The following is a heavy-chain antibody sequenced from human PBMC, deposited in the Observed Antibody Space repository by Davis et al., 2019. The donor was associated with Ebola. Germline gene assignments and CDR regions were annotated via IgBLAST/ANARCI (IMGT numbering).Heavy chain of an antibody. J-gene: IGHJ6*02. Sequence: PGGSLRLSCAASGFTFDDYTMHWVRQAPGKGLEWVSLISWDGGSTYYADSVKGRFTISRDNSKNSLYLRMNSLRTEDTALYYCAKDIVAKWELLHYYGMDVWGQGTTVTVSS. CDR1: GFTFDDYT. CDR3: AKDIVAKWELLHYYGMDV. D-gene: IGHD1-26*01. V-gene: IGHV3-43*01. CDR2: ISWDGGST.